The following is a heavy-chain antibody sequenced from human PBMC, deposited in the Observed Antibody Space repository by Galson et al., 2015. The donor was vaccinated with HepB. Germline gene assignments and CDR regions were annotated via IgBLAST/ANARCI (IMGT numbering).Heavy chain of an antibody. CDR3: ARESGVY. CDR1: GFTFSSYG. V-gene: IGHV3-33*08. D-gene: IGHD2-15*01. J-gene: IGHJ4*02. CDR2: IWYDGSSK. Sequence: SLRLSCAASGFTFSSYGMHWVRQAPGKGLEWVAVIWYDGSSKYYADSVKGRFTISRDNSKNTLYLQMNSLRAEDTAVYYCARESGVYWGQGTLVTVSS.